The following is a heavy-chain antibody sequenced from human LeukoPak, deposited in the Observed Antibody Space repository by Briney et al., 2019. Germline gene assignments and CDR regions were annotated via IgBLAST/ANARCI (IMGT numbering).Heavy chain of an antibody. V-gene: IGHV3-33*01. Sequence: GRSLRLSCAASGFTFSSYGMHWVRQAPGKGLEWVAVIWYDGSNKYYADSVKGRFTISRDNSKNTLYLQMNSLRAEDTAVYCCARTYGYSYGHIDYWGQGTLVTVSS. CDR2: IWYDGSNK. D-gene: IGHD5-18*01. J-gene: IGHJ4*02. CDR1: GFTFSSYG. CDR3: ARTYGYSYGHIDY.